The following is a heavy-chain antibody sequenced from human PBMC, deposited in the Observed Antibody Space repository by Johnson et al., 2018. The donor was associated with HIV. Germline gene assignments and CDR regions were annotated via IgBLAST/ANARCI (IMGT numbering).Heavy chain of an antibody. J-gene: IGHJ3*02. V-gene: IGHV3-30*02. CDR2: IRYDGSNK. Sequence: VQLVESGGGVVQPGRSLRLSCAASGFTFSSYGMHWVRQAPGKGLEWVAFIRYDGSNKYYADSVKGRFTISRDNSQNTLYLQMNSLRAEDTAVFYCARDPGGYEIPFGVFDIWGQGTMVTVSS. CDR3: ARDPGGYEIPFGVFDI. CDR1: GFTFSSYG. D-gene: IGHD3-16*01.